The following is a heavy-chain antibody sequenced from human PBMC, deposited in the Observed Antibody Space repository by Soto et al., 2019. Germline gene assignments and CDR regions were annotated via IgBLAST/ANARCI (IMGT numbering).Heavy chain of an antibody. J-gene: IGHJ6*02. CDR1: GFTFSNYG. CDR3: AKLDEGGLQYAYYAMDV. Sequence: LRLSCVASGFTFSNYGMHWVRQAPGKGLEWVAVISYDGSNKYYADSVKGRFTISRDNSKNTLYLQMTSLRTEDTALYYCAKLDEGGLQYAYYAMDVWGQGTTVTVSS. D-gene: IGHD2-15*01. CDR2: ISYDGSNK. V-gene: IGHV3-30*18.